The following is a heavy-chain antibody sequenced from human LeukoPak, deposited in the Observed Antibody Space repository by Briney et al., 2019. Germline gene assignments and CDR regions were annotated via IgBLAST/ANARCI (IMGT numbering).Heavy chain of an antibody. CDR3: ARSRPYPKKYSSSSRGYYFDY. CDR2: IYYSGST. CDR1: GGSISSSSYY. V-gene: IGHV4-39*01. D-gene: IGHD6-6*01. J-gene: IGHJ4*02. Sequence: SETLSLTCTVSGGSISSSSYYWGWIRQPPGKGLEWIGSIYYSGSTYYNPSLKSRVTISVDTSKNQFSLKLSSVTAADTAVYYCARSRPYPKKYSSSSRGYYFDYWGQGTLVTVSS.